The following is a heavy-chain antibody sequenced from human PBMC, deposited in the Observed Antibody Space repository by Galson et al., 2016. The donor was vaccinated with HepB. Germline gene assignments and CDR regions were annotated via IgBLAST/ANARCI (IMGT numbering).Heavy chain of an antibody. Sequence: SVKVSCKASGYTFTSYGITWVRQAPGQGLEWMAWISSYNGNTDFAPKVQGRVTSSTDTSTSTAYMDLKSLRSDDTAVYYCARTAGQSPHYGMTSGARGQRSPSP. D-gene: IGHD2-21*02. CDR3: ARTAGQSPHYGMTS. J-gene: IGHJ6*02. CDR2: ISSYNGNT. CDR1: GYTFTSYG. V-gene: IGHV1-18*01.